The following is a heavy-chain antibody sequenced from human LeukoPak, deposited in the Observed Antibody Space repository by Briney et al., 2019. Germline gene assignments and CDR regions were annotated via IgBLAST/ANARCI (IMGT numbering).Heavy chain of an antibody. J-gene: IGHJ6*03. CDR1: GYTFTIYN. V-gene: IGHV1-8*01. Sequence: ASVKVYCKTSGYTFTIYNINWVRQATGQGLEWMGWMNPNSGNTGYAQKFQGRVTFTRNTSISTAYMELSDLTSEDTAVYYCARADGSSSINYYYLDVWGKGTTVTVSS. D-gene: IGHD6-6*01. CDR3: ARADGSSSINYYYLDV. CDR2: MNPNSGNT.